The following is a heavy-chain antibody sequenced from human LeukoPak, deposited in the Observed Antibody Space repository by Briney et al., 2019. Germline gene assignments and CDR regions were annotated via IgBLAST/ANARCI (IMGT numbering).Heavy chain of an antibody. CDR2: INHSGST. CDR1: GGSLSGYY. V-gene: IGHV4-34*01. D-gene: IGHD6-13*01. J-gene: IGHJ5*02. Sequence: SETLCLTCAVYGGSLSGYYWSWIRQPPGKGLEWIGEINHSGSTNYNPSLKSRVTISVDTSKNQFSLKLSSVTAADTAVYYCARGYSSSWTNWFDPWGQGTLVTVSS. CDR3: ARGYSSSWTNWFDP.